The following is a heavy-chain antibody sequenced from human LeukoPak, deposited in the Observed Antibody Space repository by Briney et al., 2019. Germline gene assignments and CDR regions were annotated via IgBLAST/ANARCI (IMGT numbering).Heavy chain of an antibody. CDR1: GFTFSDYW. V-gene: IGHV3-7*04. CDR3: ARAFTIFGVVIAY. D-gene: IGHD3-3*01. CDR2: IKQDGSEK. Sequence: GGSLRLSCTASGFTFSDYWMTWVRQAPGKGLEWVANIKQDGSEKYYVDSVKGRFTISRDNAKNSLYLQMNSLRAEDTAVYYCARAFTIFGVVIAYWGQGTLVTVSS. J-gene: IGHJ4*02.